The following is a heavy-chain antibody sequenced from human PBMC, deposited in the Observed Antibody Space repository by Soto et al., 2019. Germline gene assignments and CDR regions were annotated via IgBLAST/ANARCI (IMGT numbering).Heavy chain of an antibody. CDR2: INADSGIT. CDR1: GYTFTHYT. CDR3: ARETDVMITFGGAGYFDY. J-gene: IGHJ4*02. Sequence: SVKLSCNASGYTFTHYTMHWLRQAPRQRLEWMGWINADSGITKISQKFQGRLTFTRDTSANTAYMELSSLKSEDTALYFCARETDVMITFGGAGYFDYWGEGTLVTVS. D-gene: IGHD3-16*01. V-gene: IGHV1-3*01.